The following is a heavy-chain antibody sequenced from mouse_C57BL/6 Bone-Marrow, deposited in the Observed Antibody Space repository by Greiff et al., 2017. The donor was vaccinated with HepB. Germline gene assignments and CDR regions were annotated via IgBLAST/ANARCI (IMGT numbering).Heavy chain of an antibody. CDR3: ARHGRGFFAY. J-gene: IGHJ3*01. Sequence: EVQLVESGGDLVKPGGSLKLSCAASGFTFSSYGVSWVRQTPDKRLEWVATISSGGSYTYYPDSVKGRFTISRDNAKNTLYLQMSSLKSEDTAMYYCARHGRGFFAYWGQGTLVTVSA. CDR2: ISSGGSYT. CDR1: GFTFSSYG. V-gene: IGHV5-6*01.